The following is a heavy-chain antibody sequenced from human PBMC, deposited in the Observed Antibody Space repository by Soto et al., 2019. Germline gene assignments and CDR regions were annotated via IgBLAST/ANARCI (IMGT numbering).Heavy chain of an antibody. CDR2: ISYSGST. V-gene: IGHV4-59*01. Sequence: PSETLSLTCTVSGGSISGDSWSWIRQSSGKGLEWIGYISYSGSTNYNPSLKSRVTISVDTSKNQFSLKLSSVTAAGTAVYYCARDSGRKYYDFWSGYDYGMDVWGQGTTVTVSS. J-gene: IGHJ6*02. CDR1: GGSISGDS. CDR3: ARDSGRKYYDFWSGYDYGMDV. D-gene: IGHD3-3*01.